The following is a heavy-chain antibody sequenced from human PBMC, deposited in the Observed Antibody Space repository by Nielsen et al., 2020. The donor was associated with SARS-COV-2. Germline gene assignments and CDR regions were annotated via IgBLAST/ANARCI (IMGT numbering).Heavy chain of an antibody. Sequence: SETLSLTCTVSGGSISSGGYYWSWIRQHPGKGLEWIGYIYYSGITYYNPSLKSRVTISVDTSKNQFSLKLSSVTAADTAVYYCARAPITMIVVVNAFDIWGQGTMVTVSS. D-gene: IGHD3-22*01. CDR2: IYYSGIT. CDR1: GGSISSGGYY. V-gene: IGHV4-31*03. J-gene: IGHJ3*02. CDR3: ARAPITMIVVVNAFDI.